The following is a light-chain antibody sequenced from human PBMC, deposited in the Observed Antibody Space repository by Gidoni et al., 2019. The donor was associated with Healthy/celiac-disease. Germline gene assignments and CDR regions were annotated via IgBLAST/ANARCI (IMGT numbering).Light chain of an antibody. Sequence: QSALTQPASVSTSPGQSITISCTGTSSDVGGYNYVSWYQQHPGKAPKLMIYDVSNRPSGVSNRFSGSKSGNTASLTISGLQAEDEADYYCSSYTSSSTLHWVFGGGTKLTVL. CDR1: SSDVGGYNY. CDR3: SSYTSSSTLHWV. J-gene: IGLJ3*02. CDR2: DVS. V-gene: IGLV2-14*03.